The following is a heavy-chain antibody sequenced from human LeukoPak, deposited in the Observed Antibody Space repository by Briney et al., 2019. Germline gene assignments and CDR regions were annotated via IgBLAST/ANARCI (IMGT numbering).Heavy chain of an antibody. V-gene: IGHV3-66*01. CDR1: GLTVSTNY. J-gene: IGHJ4*02. CDR3: ARDRAAAAGTIDY. D-gene: IGHD6-13*01. Sequence: GGSLRLSCAASGLTVSTNYMSWVRQAPGKGLEWVSVIYSGGSTYYPDSVKGRFTMSRDNSKNTLSLQMNSLRAEDTAVYYCARDRAAAAGTIDYWGQGTLVTVSS. CDR2: IYSGGST.